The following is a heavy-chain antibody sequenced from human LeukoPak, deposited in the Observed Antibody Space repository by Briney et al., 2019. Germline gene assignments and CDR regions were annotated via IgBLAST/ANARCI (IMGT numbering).Heavy chain of an antibody. CDR2: IIPIFGTA. J-gene: IGHJ5*02. Sequence: GASVKVSCKASGGTFSSYAISWVRQAPGQGLEWMGGIIPIFGTANYAQKFQGRVTITADESTSTAYMELSSLRSEDTAVYYCARVGGVEYSSSPYNWFDPWGQGTLATVSS. V-gene: IGHV1-69*13. CDR3: ARVGGVEYSSSPYNWFDP. CDR1: GGTFSSYA. D-gene: IGHD6-6*01.